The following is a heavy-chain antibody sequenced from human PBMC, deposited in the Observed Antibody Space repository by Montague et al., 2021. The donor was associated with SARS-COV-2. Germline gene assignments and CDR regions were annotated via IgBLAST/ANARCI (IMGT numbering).Heavy chain of an antibody. CDR2: INYSGST. CDR1: GGSISSYY. J-gene: IGHJ5*02. D-gene: IGHD3-10*01. V-gene: IGHV4-59*01. Sequence: SETLSLTCTVSGGSISSYYWSWIRQPPGKGLEWIGYINYSGSTNYNPSLKSRVTISVDTSKNQFSPKLSSVTAADTAVYYCARDGSGSYYNVHQNWFDPWGQGTLVTVSS. CDR3: ARDGSGSYYNVHQNWFDP.